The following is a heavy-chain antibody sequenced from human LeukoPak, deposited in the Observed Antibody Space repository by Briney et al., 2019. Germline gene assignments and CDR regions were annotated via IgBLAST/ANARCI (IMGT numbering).Heavy chain of an antibody. V-gene: IGHV4-59*01. CDR2: IYYSGST. CDR3: ARALYGGNFDY. Sequence: SETLSLTCTVSGGSISSYYWSWIRQPPGKGLEWIGYIYYSGSTNYNPSLKSRVTISVDTSKNQFFLKLSSVTAADTAVYYCARALYGGNFDYWGQGTLVTVSS. CDR1: GGSISSYY. J-gene: IGHJ4*02. D-gene: IGHD4-23*01.